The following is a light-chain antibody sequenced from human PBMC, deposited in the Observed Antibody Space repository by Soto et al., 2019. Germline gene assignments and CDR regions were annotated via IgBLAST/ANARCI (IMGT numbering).Light chain of an antibody. CDR2: GAS. CDR1: QSVSTN. V-gene: IGKV3-15*01. CDR3: QQYTNRPPWT. J-gene: IGKJ1*01. Sequence: EILMTQSPATLSVSPGDRATLSCRASQSVSTNLAWYQQRPGQAPRLLIYGASTRATGIPARFSGSGSGTEFTLTISSLQSGDFAVYYCQQYTNRPPWTFGQGTKVDLK.